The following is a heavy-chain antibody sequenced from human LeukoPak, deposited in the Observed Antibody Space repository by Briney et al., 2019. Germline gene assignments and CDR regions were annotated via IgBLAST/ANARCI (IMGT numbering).Heavy chain of an antibody. V-gene: IGHV4-61*01. CDR1: GGSTSSGSYY. J-gene: IGHJ4*02. D-gene: IGHD2/OR15-2a*01. CDR3: ARDNSGFFDY. CDR2: IYYSGST. Sequence: PSQTLSLTCTVSGGSTSSGSYYWSWIRQPPGKGLEWIGYIYYSGSTNYNPSLKSRVTISVDTSKNQFSLKLSSVTAADTAVYYCARDNSGFFDYWGQGTLVTVSS.